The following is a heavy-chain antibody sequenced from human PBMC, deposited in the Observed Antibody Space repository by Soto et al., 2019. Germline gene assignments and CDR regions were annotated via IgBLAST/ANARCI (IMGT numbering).Heavy chain of an antibody. CDR1: GGSISSGGYY. CDR2: IYYSGST. J-gene: IGHJ3*02. V-gene: IGHV4-31*03. D-gene: IGHD3-22*01. CDR3: ARDGYYYDSSGNARPYAFDI. Sequence: SETLSLTCTVSGGSISSGGYYWSWIRQHPGKGLEWIGYIYYSGSTYYNPSLKSRVTISVDTSKNQFSLKLSSVTAADTAVYYCARDGYYYDSSGNARPYAFDIWGQGTMVTVSS.